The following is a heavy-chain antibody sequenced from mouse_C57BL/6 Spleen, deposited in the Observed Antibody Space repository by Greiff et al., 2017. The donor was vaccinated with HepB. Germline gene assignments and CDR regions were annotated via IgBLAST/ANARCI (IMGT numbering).Heavy chain of an antibody. J-gene: IGHJ3*01. V-gene: IGHV1-55*01. CDR2: IYPGSGST. CDR3: AAYYDYPAY. D-gene: IGHD2-4*01. Sequence: QVQLKESGAELVKPGASVKMSCKASGYTFTSYWITWVKQRPGQGLEWIGDIYPGSGSTNYNEKFKSKATLTVDTSSSTAYMQLSSLTSEDSAVYYCAAYYDYPAYWGQGTLVTVSA. CDR1: GYTFTSYW.